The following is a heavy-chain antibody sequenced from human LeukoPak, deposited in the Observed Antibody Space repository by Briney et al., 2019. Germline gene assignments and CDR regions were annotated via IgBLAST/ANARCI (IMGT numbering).Heavy chain of an antibody. Sequence: GASVKVSCKASGYTFTTFVISWVRQAPGQGLEWMAWISGSDGNTKYAQKFQGRLTLSTETSTTTAYMELTNLSSDDSAVYFCARVRRGCSGGSCYFGGLSWFDPWGQGTLVTVSS. CDR2: ISGSDGNT. V-gene: IGHV1-18*01. CDR3: ARVRRGCSGGSCYFGGLSWFDP. J-gene: IGHJ5*02. CDR1: GYTFTTFV. D-gene: IGHD2-15*01.